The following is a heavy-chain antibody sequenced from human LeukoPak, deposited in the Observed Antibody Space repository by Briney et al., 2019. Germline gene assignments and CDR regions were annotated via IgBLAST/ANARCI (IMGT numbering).Heavy chain of an antibody. D-gene: IGHD3-22*01. J-gene: IGHJ4*02. CDR3: ATARPRTHYYDSSGGLDY. V-gene: IGHV1-24*01. Sequence: ASVKVSCKVSGYTLTELSMHWVRQAPGKGLEWMGGFDPEDGETIYAQKFQGRVTMTEDTSTDTAYMELSSLRSGDTAVYYCATARPRTHYYDSSGGLDYWGQGTLVTVSS. CDR2: FDPEDGET. CDR1: GYTLTELS.